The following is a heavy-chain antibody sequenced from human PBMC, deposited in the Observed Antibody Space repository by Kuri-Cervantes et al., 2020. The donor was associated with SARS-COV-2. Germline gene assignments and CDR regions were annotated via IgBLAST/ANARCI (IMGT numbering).Heavy chain of an antibody. D-gene: IGHD1-26*01. J-gene: IGHJ6*03. CDR2: IRYDGSNK. CDR3: AKVVSYRYYYYMDV. CDR1: GFTFSKYW. V-gene: IGHV3-30*02. Sequence: GESLKISCAASGFTFSKYWMNWVRQAPGKGLEWVAFIRYDGSNKYYADSVKGRFTISRDNSKNTLYLQMNSLRAEDTAVYYCAKVVSYRYYYYMDVWGKGTTVTVSS.